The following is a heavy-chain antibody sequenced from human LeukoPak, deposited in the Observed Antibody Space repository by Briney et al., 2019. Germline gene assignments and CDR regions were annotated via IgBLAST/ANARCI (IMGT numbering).Heavy chain of an antibody. CDR3: AGVIYDSSGYYYEENYPAFDY. V-gene: IGHV4-34*01. CDR1: GGSFSGYY. D-gene: IGHD3-22*01. J-gene: IGHJ4*02. Sequence: SETLSLTCAVYGGSFSGYYWSWIRQPPGKGLEWIGEINHSGSTNYNPSLKSQVTISVDTSKNQFSLKLSSVTAADTAVYYCAGVIYDSSGYYYEENYPAFDYWGQGTLVTVSS. CDR2: INHSGST.